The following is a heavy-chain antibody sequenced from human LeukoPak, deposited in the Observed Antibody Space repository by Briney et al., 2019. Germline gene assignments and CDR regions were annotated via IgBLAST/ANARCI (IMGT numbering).Heavy chain of an antibody. Sequence: GGSLRLSCAASGFTFSSYAMSWVRQAPGKGLEGVSGISGSGGSTPYADSVKGRFTISRDNFKNTLYLQMNNLRAEDTAVYYCAKDLSPTAMVELRFDPWGQGILVTVSS. D-gene: IGHD5-18*01. CDR3: AKDLSPTAMVELRFDP. J-gene: IGHJ5*02. CDR1: GFTFSSYA. CDR2: ISGSGGST. V-gene: IGHV3-23*01.